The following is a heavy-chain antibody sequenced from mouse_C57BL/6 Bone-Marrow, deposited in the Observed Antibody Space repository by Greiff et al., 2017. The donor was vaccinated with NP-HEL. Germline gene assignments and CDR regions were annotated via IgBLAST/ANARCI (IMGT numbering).Heavy chain of an antibody. CDR3: ARGYLTFY. D-gene: IGHD2-14*01. CDR1: GYTFTSYT. V-gene: IGHV1-4*01. Sequence: VQLQQSGAELARPGASVKMSCKASGYTFTSYTMHWVTQRPGQGLAWIGYLNPSSGYTKYNQQFKDKATLTADKSSSTAYMQLSSLTSEDSAVYYCARGYLTFYWGQGTTLTVSS. CDR2: LNPSSGYT. J-gene: IGHJ2*01.